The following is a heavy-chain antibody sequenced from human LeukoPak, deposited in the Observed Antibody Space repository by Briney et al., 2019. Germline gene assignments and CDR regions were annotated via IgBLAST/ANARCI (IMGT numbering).Heavy chain of an antibody. CDR1: GFTFSSYA. D-gene: IGHD6-13*01. CDR3: ARRRYSSSWSGAFDI. Sequence: GGSLRLSCAASGFTFSSYAMSWVRQAPGKGLVWVSRINTDGSSTSYTDSVKGRFTISRDNAKNTLYLQMNSLRAEDTAVYYCARRRYSSSWSGAFDIWGQGTMVTVSS. CDR2: INTDGSST. V-gene: IGHV3-74*01. J-gene: IGHJ3*02.